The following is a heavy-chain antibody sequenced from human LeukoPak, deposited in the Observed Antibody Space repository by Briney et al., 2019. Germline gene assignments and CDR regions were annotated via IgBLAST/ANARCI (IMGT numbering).Heavy chain of an antibody. D-gene: IGHD4-23*01. CDR3: AKVAGNIYYFDY. CDR2: ISYNGGKI. V-gene: IGHV3-30*02. CDR1: GFSFSIYG. J-gene: IGHJ4*02. Sequence: PGGSLRLSCAASGFSFSIYGMQWVRQAPDKGLEWVTYISYNGGKIHYPDSVKGRFTISRDNSKNTLYLQMNSLRAEDTAVYYCAKVAGNIYYFDYWGQGALVTVSS.